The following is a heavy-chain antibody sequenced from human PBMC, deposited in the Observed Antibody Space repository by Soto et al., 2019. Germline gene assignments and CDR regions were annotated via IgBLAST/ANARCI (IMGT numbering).Heavy chain of an antibody. CDR3: ARTYYGFWSGYYSYKKKANYGMDV. CDR2: ISAYNGNT. D-gene: IGHD3-3*01. J-gene: IGHJ6*02. Sequence: QVQLVQSGAEVKKPGASVKVSCKASGYTFTSYGISWVRQAPGQGLEWMGWISAYNGNTNYAQKLQGRVTMTTDTATSTAYMELWSLRSDDAAVYYCARTYYGFWSGYYSYKKKANYGMDVWGQGTPVTVSS. CDR1: GYTFTSYG. V-gene: IGHV1-18*04.